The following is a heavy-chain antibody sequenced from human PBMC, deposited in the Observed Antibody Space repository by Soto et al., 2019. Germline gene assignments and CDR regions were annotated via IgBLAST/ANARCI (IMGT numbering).Heavy chain of an antibody. V-gene: IGHV1-69*13. D-gene: IGHD1-26*01. CDR3: ARDSRPGVGATPIDFYYFDY. Sequence: SVKVSCKASGGSFSNFGISWVRQAPGQGLEWMGGIVPVFGRPNYAQRFRGRLTITADESTSTAYMELRSLRSDDTAVYYCARDSRPGVGATPIDFYYFDYWGQGTLVTVSS. CDR1: GGSFSNFG. J-gene: IGHJ4*02. CDR2: IVPVFGRP.